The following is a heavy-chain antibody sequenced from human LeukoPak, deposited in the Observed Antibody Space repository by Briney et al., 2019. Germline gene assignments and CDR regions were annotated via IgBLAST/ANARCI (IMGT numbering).Heavy chain of an antibody. Sequence: ASVKVSCXTSGYTFSSHGISWVRQAPGQGLEWMGWISAYDGDTNYAQKLQGRITMTTDTSTSTAYMELRSLRSDDTAVYYCARDSAGIASAGTGDAFDIWGQGTMVTVSS. CDR1: GYTFSSHG. CDR3: ARDSAGIASAGTGDAFDI. V-gene: IGHV1-18*01. D-gene: IGHD6-13*01. CDR2: ISAYDGDT. J-gene: IGHJ3*02.